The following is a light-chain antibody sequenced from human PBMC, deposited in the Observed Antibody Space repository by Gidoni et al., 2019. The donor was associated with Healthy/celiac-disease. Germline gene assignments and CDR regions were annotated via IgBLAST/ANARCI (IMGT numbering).Light chain of an antibody. CDR1: QGISSY. CDR3: QQYYSYPRYT. V-gene: IGKV1-8*01. Sequence: SSFSASTGDRVTITCRASQGISSYLAWYQQKPGKAPKLLIYAASTLQSGVPSRFSGSGSGTDFTLTISCLQSEDFATYYCQQYYSYPRYTFXQXTKLEIK. J-gene: IGKJ2*01. CDR2: AAS.